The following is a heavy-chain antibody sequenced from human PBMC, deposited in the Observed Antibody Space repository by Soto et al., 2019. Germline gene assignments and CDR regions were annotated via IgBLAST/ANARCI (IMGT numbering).Heavy chain of an antibody. J-gene: IGHJ6*02. CDR1: GGTFSSYA. D-gene: IGHD1-7*01. CDR3: GSSGTTWLYYYYGMDV. V-gene: IGHV1-69*12. Sequence: QVQLVQSGAEVKKPGSSVKVSCKASGGTFSSYAISWVRQAPGQGLEWMGGIIPIFGTANYAQKFEGRVTITADESTNTAYVELSSLRSEDTAVYYCGSSGTTWLYYYYGMDVWGQGTTVTVSS. CDR2: IIPIFGTA.